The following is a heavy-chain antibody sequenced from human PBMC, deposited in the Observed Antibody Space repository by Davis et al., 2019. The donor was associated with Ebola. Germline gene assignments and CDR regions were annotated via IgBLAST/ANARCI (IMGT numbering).Heavy chain of an antibody. D-gene: IGHD4-17*01. CDR1: GGSFSGYY. J-gene: IGHJ5*02. V-gene: IGHV4-34*01. CDR3: ARGYANWFDP. CDR2: INHSGST. Sequence: MPSETLSLTCAVYGGSFSGYYWSWIRQPLGKGLEWIGEINHSGSTNYNPSLKSRVTISVDTSKNQFSLKLSSVTAADTAVYYCARGYANWFDPWGQGTLVTVSS.